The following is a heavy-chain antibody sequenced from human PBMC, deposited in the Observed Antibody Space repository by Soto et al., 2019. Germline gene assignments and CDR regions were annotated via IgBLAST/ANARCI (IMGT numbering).Heavy chain of an antibody. CDR2: INAGNGNT. J-gene: IGHJ4*02. CDR1: GYTFTSYA. CDR3: ARDAARHILDY. D-gene: IGHD6-6*01. V-gene: IGHV1-3*01. Sequence: QVQLVQSGAEVKKPGASVKVSCKASGYTFTSYAMHWVRQAPGQRLEWMGWINAGNGNTKYSQKFQGRVTITRDTAASTAYMELSSRRSEDTAVYYCARDAARHILDYWGQGTLVTVSS.